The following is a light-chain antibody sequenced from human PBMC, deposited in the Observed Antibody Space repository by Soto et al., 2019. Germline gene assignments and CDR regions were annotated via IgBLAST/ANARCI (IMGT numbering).Light chain of an antibody. CDR1: ESISSW. CDR2: DAS. Sequence: DIQMTQSPSTLSASVGDRVTITCRASESISSWLAWYQQKPGKAPKLMIYDASSLESGVPSRFSGSGSGTDFTLTISCLHSEDFATYYCQQYYSYPRTFGQGTKVDIK. J-gene: IGKJ1*01. V-gene: IGKV1-5*01. CDR3: QQYYSYPRT.